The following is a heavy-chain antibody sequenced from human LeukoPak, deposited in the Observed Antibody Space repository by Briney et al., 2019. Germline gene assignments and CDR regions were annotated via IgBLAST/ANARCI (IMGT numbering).Heavy chain of an antibody. CDR2: MNPNSGNT. D-gene: IGHD6-13*01. Sequence: GASVKVSCKASGYTFTSYDINWVRQAPGQGLEWMGWMNPNSGNTGYAQKFQGRVTMTRNTSISTAYMELSSLRSEDTAVYYCARGLLPPAAGFTYYYYYYMDVWGKGTTVTISS. CDR3: ARGLLPPAAGFTYYYYYYMDV. V-gene: IGHV1-8*01. J-gene: IGHJ6*03. CDR1: GYTFTSYD.